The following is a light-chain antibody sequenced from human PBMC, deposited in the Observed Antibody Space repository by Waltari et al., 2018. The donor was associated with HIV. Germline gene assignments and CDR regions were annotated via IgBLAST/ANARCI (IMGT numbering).Light chain of an antibody. CDR1: QSVSSTY. Sequence: EIVLTQSPGTLSLSPGERATLSCRASQSVSSTYLAWYQQKPGQAPRLLISGASSRATGIPDRFSGSGSGTDVTLTISRLEPEDFAVYYCQQYGISPYTFGHGTKLEIK. CDR3: QQYGISPYT. J-gene: IGKJ2*01. V-gene: IGKV3-20*01. CDR2: GAS.